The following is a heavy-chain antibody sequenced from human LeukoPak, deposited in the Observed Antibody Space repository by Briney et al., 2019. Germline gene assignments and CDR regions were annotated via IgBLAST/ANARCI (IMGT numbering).Heavy chain of an antibody. D-gene: IGHD6-19*01. V-gene: IGHV3-23*01. CDR2: ISGSGGST. J-gene: IGHJ4*02. CDR3: AKAVFYSSGWYYFDY. Sequence: PGGSLRLSCAASGFTFSSYAMSWVRQAPGKGLEWVSAISGSGGSTYYADSVKGRFTISRDNSKNTLYLQMNSLRAEDTAVYYCAKAVFYSSGWYYFDYWGQGTLVTVSS. CDR1: GFTFSSYA.